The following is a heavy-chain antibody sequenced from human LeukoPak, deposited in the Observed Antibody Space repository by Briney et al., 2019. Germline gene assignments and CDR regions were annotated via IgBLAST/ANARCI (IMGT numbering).Heavy chain of an antibody. CDR2: IRYDGSNK. CDR1: GFTFSSYA. D-gene: IGHD2-15*01. CDR3: ARGYCSGGSCFHFDY. J-gene: IGHJ4*02. Sequence: GGSLRLSCAASGFTFSSYAIHWVRQAPGKGLEWVAFIRYDGSNKYYADSVKGRFTISRDNSKNTLYLQMNSLRAEDTAVYYCARGYCSGGSCFHFDYWGQGTLVTVSS. V-gene: IGHV3-30*02.